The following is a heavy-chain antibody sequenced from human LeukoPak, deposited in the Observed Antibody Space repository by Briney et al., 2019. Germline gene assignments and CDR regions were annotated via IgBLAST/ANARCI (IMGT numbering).Heavy chain of an antibody. CDR3: ARDGGYNWNDEDY. CDR1: GFSFSTYG. CDR2: ISRSSRTI. J-gene: IGHJ4*02. Sequence: PGGSLRLSCAASGFSFSTYGMNWVRQAPGKGLEWVSYISRSSRTIYYADSVKGRFTISRDNAKSSLYLQMNSLRDEDTAVYYCARDGGYNWNDEDYWGQGTLVTVSS. D-gene: IGHD1-1*01. V-gene: IGHV3-48*02.